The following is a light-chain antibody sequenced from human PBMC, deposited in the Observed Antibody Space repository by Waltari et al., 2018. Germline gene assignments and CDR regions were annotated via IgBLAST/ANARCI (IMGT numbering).Light chain of an antibody. CDR3: QQYYSYPRT. Sequence: EIVMTQSPATLSVSPGERATLSCRASQNVDSNLAWYQHKPGQAPRLLIYGASTRATDIPARFSGSGSGTEFTLTISCLQSEDFATYYCQQYYSYPRTFGQGTKVEIK. V-gene: IGKV3-15*01. CDR1: QNVDSN. CDR2: GAS. J-gene: IGKJ1*01.